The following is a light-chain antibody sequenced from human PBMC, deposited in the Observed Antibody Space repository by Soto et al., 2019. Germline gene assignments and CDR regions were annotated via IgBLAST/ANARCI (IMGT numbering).Light chain of an antibody. CDR3: QQYKNWLALT. V-gene: IGKV3-15*01. CDR1: QRLSCN. Sequence: EIVMTQSPATLSVSPGERATLSCRASQRLSCNLAWYQQKPGLAPRLLIYGVSTRATGIPARFSGSGSGTEFTLTISSLQSEDSAVYYCQQYKNWLALTFGGGTKVEIK. CDR2: GVS. J-gene: IGKJ4*01.